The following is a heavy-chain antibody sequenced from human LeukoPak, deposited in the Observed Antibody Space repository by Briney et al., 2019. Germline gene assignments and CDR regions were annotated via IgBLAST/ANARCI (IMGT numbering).Heavy chain of an antibody. CDR3: ARVGYDFWSGYYKRPTYRNWFDP. Sequence: SETLSLTCTVSGVFISTSSYSWGWIRQPPGKGLEWIGSTYYSGSTYYNPSLKSRVTISVHTSKNQFSLKLSSVTAADTAVYYCARVGYDFWSGYYKRPTYRNWFDPWGQGTLVTFSS. CDR2: TYYSGST. J-gene: IGHJ5*02. CDR1: GVFISTSSYS. V-gene: IGHV4-39*07. D-gene: IGHD3-3*01.